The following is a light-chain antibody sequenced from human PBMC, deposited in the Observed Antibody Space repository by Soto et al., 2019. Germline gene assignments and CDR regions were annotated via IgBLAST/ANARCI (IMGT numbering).Light chain of an antibody. CDR3: QSYDSSLSDWV. J-gene: IGLJ3*02. CDR2: GNT. Sequence: QSVLTQPPSVSGAPGQRVTISCNGSSSNIGSGYDVHWYQQLPGTAPKLLIYGNTNRPSGVPDRFSGSKSGTSASLDITGLQAEDEADYYCQSYDSSLSDWVFGGGTKLTVL. CDR1: SSNIGSGYD. V-gene: IGLV1-40*01.